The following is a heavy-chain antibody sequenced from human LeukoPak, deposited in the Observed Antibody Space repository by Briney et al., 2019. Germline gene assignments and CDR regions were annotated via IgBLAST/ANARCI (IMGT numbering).Heavy chain of an antibody. D-gene: IGHD3-22*01. V-gene: IGHV4-34*01. CDR1: GGSFSGYY. Sequence: SETLSLTCAVYGGSFSGYYWSWIRQPPGKGLEWIGEINHSGSTNYNPSLKSRVTISVDTSKNQFSLKLSSVTAADTAVYYCARAKPRYYYDSSGYYRDWGQGTLVTVSS. CDR3: ARAKPRYYYDSSGYYRD. J-gene: IGHJ4*02. CDR2: INHSGST.